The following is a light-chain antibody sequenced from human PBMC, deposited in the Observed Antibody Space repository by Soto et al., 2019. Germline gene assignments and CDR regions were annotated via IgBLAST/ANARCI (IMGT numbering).Light chain of an antibody. CDR3: AAWDDSLSGQV. Sequence: QSVLTQPPSASGTPGQRVTISCSGSSSNIGSNYVYWYQQLPGTAPELLIYRNNQRPSGVPDRFSGSKSGTSASLAISGLRSEDEADYYCAAWDDSLSGQVFGTGTKVTVL. CDR1: SSNIGSNY. V-gene: IGLV1-47*01. J-gene: IGLJ1*01. CDR2: RNN.